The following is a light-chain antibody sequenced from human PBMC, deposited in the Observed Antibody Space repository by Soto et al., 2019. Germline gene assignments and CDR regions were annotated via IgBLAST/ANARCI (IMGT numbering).Light chain of an antibody. V-gene: IGLV2-8*01. CDR1: SSDVGPYNY. J-gene: IGLJ2*01. CDR2: EGS. Sequence: QLVLTQPPSASGSPGQSVTISCTGTSSDVGPYNYVSWYQQHPGKAPKLMIYEGSKRPSGVPDRFSGSNSGNTASLTVSGLQADDEADYYCSSYSGSNNLVFGGGTKLTVL. CDR3: SSYSGSNNLV.